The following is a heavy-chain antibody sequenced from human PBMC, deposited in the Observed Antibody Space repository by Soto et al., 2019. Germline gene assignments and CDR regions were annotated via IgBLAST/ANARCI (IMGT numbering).Heavy chain of an antibody. V-gene: IGHV3-48*04. J-gene: IGHJ4*02. Sequence: GGSLRLSCAASGFTFSRYAMNWVRQAPGKGLEWVSYINHDSGTIYYADSVKGRFTISRDNAKNLLSLQMNSLRAEDTAVYYCAGAPASISGHDPRHIDYWGQGTLVTVSS. CDR2: INHDSGTI. CDR3: AGAPASISGHDPRHIDY. D-gene: IGHD5-12*01. CDR1: GFTFSRYA.